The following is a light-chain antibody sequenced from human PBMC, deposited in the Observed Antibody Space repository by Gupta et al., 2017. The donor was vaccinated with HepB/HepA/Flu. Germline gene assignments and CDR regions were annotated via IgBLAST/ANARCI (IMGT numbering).Light chain of an antibody. Sequence: QPVVPQEPSLTVSPGGTVTLTCASSTGAINSAFYPNWFQQKPGQAPRALIYGTNNKYSWTPARFSGSFSGGTAALTLSGVQQEDEADYYCLHDNGGAHWIFGGGTKLTVL. CDR2: GTN. CDR3: LHDNGGAHWI. V-gene: IGLV7-43*01. J-gene: IGLJ2*01. CDR1: TGAINSAFY.